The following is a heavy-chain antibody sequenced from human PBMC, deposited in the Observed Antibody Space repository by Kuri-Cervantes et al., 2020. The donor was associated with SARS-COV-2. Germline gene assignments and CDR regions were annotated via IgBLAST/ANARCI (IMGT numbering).Heavy chain of an antibody. D-gene: IGHD1-26*01. CDR3: AGEWELRY. CDR1: GGSISSYY. J-gene: IGHJ4*02. V-gene: IGHV4-59*05. Sequence: SETLSLTCTVSGGSISSYYWSWIRQPPGKGLEWIGSIYYSGSTYYNPSLKSRVTISVDTSKNQFSLKLSSVTAADTAVYYCAGEWELRYWGQGTLVTVSS. CDR2: IYYSGST.